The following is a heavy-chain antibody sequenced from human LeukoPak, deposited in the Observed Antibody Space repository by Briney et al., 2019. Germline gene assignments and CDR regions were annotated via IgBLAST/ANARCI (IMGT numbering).Heavy chain of an antibody. D-gene: IGHD3-10*01. V-gene: IGHV3-48*01. CDR1: GFTFSSYS. Sequence: PGGSLRLSCAASGFTFSSYSMNWVRQAPGKGLEWVSYISSSSSTIHYADSVKGRFTISRDNAKNSLYLQMNSLRAEDTAVYYCARDEVTMVRGVLYYWGQGTLVTVSS. CDR3: ARDEVTMVRGVLYY. CDR2: ISSSSSTI. J-gene: IGHJ4*02.